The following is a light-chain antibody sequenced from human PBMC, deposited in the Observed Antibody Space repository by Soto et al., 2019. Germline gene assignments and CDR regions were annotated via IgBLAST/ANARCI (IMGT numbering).Light chain of an antibody. CDR1: QSLSTY. Sequence: ETVLTQSPDTLSLSPGERATLSCRASQSLSTYLAWYQQKPGQPPRLLIYDAFDRVTGVPARFSASGSATDFTLTISSLEPEDFAVYYCHHRSTFGQGTRLEIK. V-gene: IGKV3-11*01. CDR3: HHRST. J-gene: IGKJ5*01. CDR2: DAF.